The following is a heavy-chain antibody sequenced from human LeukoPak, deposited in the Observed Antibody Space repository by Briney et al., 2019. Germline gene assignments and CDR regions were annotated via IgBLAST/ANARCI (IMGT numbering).Heavy chain of an antibody. Sequence: SETLSLTCTVSGYSISSGYYWGWIRQPPGKGLEWTGNIDHSGNTYYYPSRKSRITISVDTSKNQFSLNLMSVTAADTAVYYCTRDTGTTGEVKFDPWGQGTLVSVSS. CDR2: IDHSGNT. D-gene: IGHD4-17*01. CDR3: TRDTGTTGEVKFDP. J-gene: IGHJ5*02. CDR1: GYSISSGYY. V-gene: IGHV4-38-2*02.